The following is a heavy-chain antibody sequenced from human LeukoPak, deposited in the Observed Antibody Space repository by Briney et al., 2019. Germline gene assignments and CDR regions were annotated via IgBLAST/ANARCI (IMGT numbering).Heavy chain of an antibody. CDR3: ARDSATVTTSGAFDI. CDR1: GYTFTGYY. J-gene: IGHJ3*02. CDR2: INPNSGGT. V-gene: IGHV1-2*02. Sequence: ASVKVSCKASGYTFTGYYMHWVRQAPGQGLEWMGLINPNSGGTNYAQKVQGRVTMTRDTSISTAYMELSRLRSDDTAVYYCARDSATVTTSGAFDIWGQGTMVTVSS. D-gene: IGHD4-17*01.